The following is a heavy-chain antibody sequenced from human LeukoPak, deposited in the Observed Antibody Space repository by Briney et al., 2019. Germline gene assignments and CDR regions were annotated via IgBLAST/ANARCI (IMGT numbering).Heavy chain of an antibody. CDR2: ITPIFGTA. CDR1: GGTFSSYA. Sequence: SVKVSCKASGGTFSSYAISWVRQAPGQGLEWMGGITPIFGTANYAQKLQGRVTMTTDTSTSTAYMELRSLRSDDTAVYYCARRDRYGDYGGDYWGQGTLVTVSS. CDR3: ARRDRYGDYGGDY. V-gene: IGHV1-69*05. D-gene: IGHD4-17*01. J-gene: IGHJ4*02.